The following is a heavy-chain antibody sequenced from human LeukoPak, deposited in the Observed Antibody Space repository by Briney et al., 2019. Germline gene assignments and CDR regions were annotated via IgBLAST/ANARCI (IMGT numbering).Heavy chain of an antibody. CDR2: IYYTGSN. V-gene: IGHV4-59*01. Sequence: SETLSLTCTVSGVSIVSYYWSWIRQPPGKGLEWIGYIYYTGSNKYNPSLKSRVTISVDTSKKQFSLKLMSVPAADTAVEYCARTRDLNSSGWYGPFDIWGQGTMVTVSS. CDR3: ARTRDLNSSGWYGPFDI. J-gene: IGHJ3*02. CDR1: GVSIVSYY. D-gene: IGHD6-19*01.